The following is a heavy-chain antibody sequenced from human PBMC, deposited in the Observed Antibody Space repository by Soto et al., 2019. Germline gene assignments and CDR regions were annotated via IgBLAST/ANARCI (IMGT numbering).Heavy chain of an antibody. V-gene: IGHV1-69*02. J-gene: IGHJ5*02. CDR2: IIPILGIA. CDR1: GGTFSSYT. CDR3: AKLGSYGDYVNWFDP. Sequence: ASVKVSCKASGGTFSSYTISWVRQAPGQGLEWMGRIIPILGIANYAQKFQGRVTITADKSTSTAYMELSSLRSEDTAVYYCAKLGSYGDYVNWFDPWGQGTLVTVSS. D-gene: IGHD4-17*01.